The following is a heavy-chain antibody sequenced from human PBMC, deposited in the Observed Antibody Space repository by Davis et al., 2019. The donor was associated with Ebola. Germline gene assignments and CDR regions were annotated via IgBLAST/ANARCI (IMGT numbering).Heavy chain of an antibody. J-gene: IGHJ4*02. CDR3: ASPHYSGSSGHWG. V-gene: IGHV3-30*04. Sequence: GESLKISCVGSGFTFSSYAMHWVRQAPGKGLEWVAVISYEGGSKDYADSVKGRFTISRDDSKNTLYLQMNSLRAEDTAVYYCASPHYSGSSGHWGWGQGTLVTVSS. CDR2: ISYEGGSK. D-gene: IGHD1-26*01. CDR1: GFTFSSYA.